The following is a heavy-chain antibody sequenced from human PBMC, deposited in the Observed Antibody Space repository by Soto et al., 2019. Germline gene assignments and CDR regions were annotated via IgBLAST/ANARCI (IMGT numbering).Heavy chain of an antibody. Sequence: EVQLLESGGGLVRPGGSLRLSCVASTFTFTDYAMSWVRQAPGEGLEWVSGISGSGGTTYYAESVKGRFSISRDNSKNTLYLHLNNLRVDYTAIYYCATISDRGIAAALDSWGQGTLVTVSS. D-gene: IGHD6-13*01. J-gene: IGHJ4*02. CDR2: ISGSGGTT. CDR1: TFTFTDYA. V-gene: IGHV3-23*01. CDR3: ATISDRGIAAALDS.